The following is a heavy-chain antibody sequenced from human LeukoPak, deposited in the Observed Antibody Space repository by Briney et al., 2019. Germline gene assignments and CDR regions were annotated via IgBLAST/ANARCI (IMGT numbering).Heavy chain of an antibody. CDR1: GGSISSYY. D-gene: IGHD1-26*01. V-gene: IGHV4-59*01. Sequence: PSETLSLTCTVSGGSISSYYWSWIRQPPGKGLEWIGYIYYSGSTNYNPSLKSRVTISVDTSKNQFSLKLSSVTAADTAVYYCARVARDLFDYWGQGTLVTVSS. CDR2: IYYSGST. J-gene: IGHJ4*02. CDR3: ARVARDLFDY.